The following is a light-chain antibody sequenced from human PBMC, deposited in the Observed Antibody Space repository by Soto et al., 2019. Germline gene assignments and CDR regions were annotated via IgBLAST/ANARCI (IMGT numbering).Light chain of an antibody. CDR1: SSDVGGYNF. J-gene: IGLJ2*01. Sequence: QSVLTQPRSVSGSPGHSVTISCTGTSSDVGGYNFVSWYQQHPGKAPKLMIYNVSERPSGVPDRFSGSKSGNTASLTISGLQAEDEADYYCCSYAGSYTLVFGGGTKLTVL. V-gene: IGLV2-11*01. CDR2: NVS. CDR3: CSYAGSYTLV.